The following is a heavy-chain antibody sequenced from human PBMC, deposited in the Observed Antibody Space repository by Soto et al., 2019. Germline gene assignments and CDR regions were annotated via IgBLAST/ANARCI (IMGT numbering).Heavy chain of an antibody. CDR3: ARALYDSSGYTPVLGGMDV. D-gene: IGHD3-22*01. V-gene: IGHV1-46*01. Sequence: GASVKVSCKASGYTFTSYYMHWVRQAPGQGLERMGIINPSGGSTSYAQKFQGRVTMTRDTSTSTVYMELSSLRSEDTAVYYCARALYDSSGYTPVLGGMDVWGQGTTVTVSS. CDR2: INPSGGST. J-gene: IGHJ6*02. CDR1: GYTFTSYY.